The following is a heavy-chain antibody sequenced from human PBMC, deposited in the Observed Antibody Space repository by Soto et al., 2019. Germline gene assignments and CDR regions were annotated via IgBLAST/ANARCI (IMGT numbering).Heavy chain of an antibody. V-gene: IGHV3-30*03. CDR1: GFPFTTYG. CDR2: ISYDGSNK. J-gene: IGHJ4*02. Sequence: QVQLVESGGGVVQPGRSLRLSCAASGFPFTTYGMHWVREGPGKGLDWVAAISYDGSNKFYADSVKGRFTISRDNSKNTLYLQMNSLRPEDTASYYCVGGQYYFDYRGQGTLVIVSS. CDR3: VGGQYYFDY. D-gene: IGHD3-10*01.